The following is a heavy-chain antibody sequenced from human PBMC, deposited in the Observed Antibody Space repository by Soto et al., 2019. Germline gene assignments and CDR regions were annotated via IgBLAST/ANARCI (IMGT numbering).Heavy chain of an antibody. V-gene: IGHV3-48*03. Sequence: PGGSLRLSCAASGFTFSSYEMNWVRQAPGKGLEWVSYISSSGSTIYYADSVKGRFTISRDNAKNSLYLQMNSLRAEDTAVYYCARDGYYDFWSGRYYYYCGMDVWGQGTTVTVSS. D-gene: IGHD3-3*01. CDR3: ARDGYYDFWSGRYYYYCGMDV. CDR2: ISSSGSTI. CDR1: GFTFSSYE. J-gene: IGHJ6*02.